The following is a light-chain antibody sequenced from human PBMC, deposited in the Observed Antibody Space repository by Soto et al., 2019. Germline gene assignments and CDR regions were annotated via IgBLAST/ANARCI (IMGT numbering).Light chain of an antibody. CDR1: SSNIGAGYD. CDR3: QSYDISLSGSV. Sequence: QPVLTQPPSVSGAPGQRVTISCTGSSSNIGAGYDVHWYQQLPGTAPKLLIYGNSNRPSGVPDRFSGSKSGTSASLAITGLQAEDEADYYCQSYDISLSGSVFGGGTKLTVL. CDR2: GNS. J-gene: IGLJ2*01. V-gene: IGLV1-40*01.